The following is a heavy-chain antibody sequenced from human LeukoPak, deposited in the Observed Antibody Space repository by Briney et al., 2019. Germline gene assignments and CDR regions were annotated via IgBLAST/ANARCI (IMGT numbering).Heavy chain of an antibody. CDR2: IIPILGIA. CDR1: GGTFSSYT. D-gene: IGHD3-22*01. Sequence: GSSVKVSCKASGGTFSSYTISWVRRAPGQGLEWMGRIIPILGIANYAQKFQGRVTITADKSTSTAYMELSSLRSEDTAVYYCARLRSITMIVVAHVDAFDIWGQGTMVTVSS. J-gene: IGHJ3*02. V-gene: IGHV1-69*02. CDR3: ARLRSITMIVVAHVDAFDI.